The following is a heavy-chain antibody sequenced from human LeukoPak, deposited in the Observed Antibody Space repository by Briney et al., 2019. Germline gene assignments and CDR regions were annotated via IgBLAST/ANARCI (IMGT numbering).Heavy chain of an antibody. J-gene: IGHJ1*01. CDR3: ARQQLASSSWYPGGYFQH. Sequence: SETLSLTCTVSGGSISSSSYYWGWIRQPPGKGLEWIGSIYYSGSTYYNPSLKSRVTISVDTSKNQFSLKLSSVTDADTAVYYCARQQLASSSWYPGGYFQHWGQGTLVTVSS. V-gene: IGHV4-39*01. CDR1: GGSISSSSYY. D-gene: IGHD6-13*01. CDR2: IYYSGST.